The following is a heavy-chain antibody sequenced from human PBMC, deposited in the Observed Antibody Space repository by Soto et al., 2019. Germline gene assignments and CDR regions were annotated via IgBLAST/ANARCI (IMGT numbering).Heavy chain of an antibody. D-gene: IGHD5-18*01. CDR2: IYHSGST. V-gene: IGHV4-30-2*01. J-gene: IGHJ4*02. CDR3: ARGDTEITPFDY. Sequence: SETLSLTCAVSGDSISSGGYSWSWIRQPPGKGLEWIGFIYHSGSTYYNPSLKSRVTISVDRSKNQFSLKLTSVTAADTAIYYCARGDTEITPFDYWGQGTLVTVSS. CDR1: GDSISSGGYS.